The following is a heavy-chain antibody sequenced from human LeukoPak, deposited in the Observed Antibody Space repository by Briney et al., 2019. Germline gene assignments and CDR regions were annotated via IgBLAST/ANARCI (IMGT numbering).Heavy chain of an antibody. CDR1: EFTLSNHW. D-gene: IGHD4-17*01. J-gene: IGHJ4*02. Sequence: GGSLRLSCAAAEFTLSNHWMTWVRQAPGKGLEWVAHINQDGSEKNYVDSVKGRFTISRDNAKNSLYLQMNSLRVEDTAVYYCARGHYGLDHWGQGILVTVSS. CDR2: INQDGSEK. V-gene: IGHV3-7*04. CDR3: ARGHYGLDH.